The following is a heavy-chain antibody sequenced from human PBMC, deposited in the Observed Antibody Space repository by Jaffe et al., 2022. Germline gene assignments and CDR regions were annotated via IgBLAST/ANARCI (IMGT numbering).Heavy chain of an antibody. CDR3: AHRQKGGSKVVVAATPFDY. Sequence: QITLKESGPTLVKPTQTLTLTCTFSGFSLSTSGVGVGWIRQPPGKALEWLALIYWNDDKRYSPSLKSRLTITKDTSKNQVVLTMTNMDPVDTATYYCAHRQKGGSKVVVAATPFDYWGQGTLVTVSS. D-gene: IGHD2-15*01. CDR1: GFSLSTSGVG. CDR2: IYWNDDK. V-gene: IGHV2-5*01. J-gene: IGHJ4*02.